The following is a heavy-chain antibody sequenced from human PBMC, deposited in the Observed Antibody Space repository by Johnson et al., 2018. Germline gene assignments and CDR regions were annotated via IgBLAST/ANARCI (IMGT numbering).Heavy chain of an antibody. CDR3: AKDQVSDEWELLGMVSAFDI. V-gene: IGHV3-23*04. Sequence: EVQLVESGGGLVQXGGSLRLSCAASGFTFSSYAMSWVRQAPGKGLEWVSAISGSGGSTYYADSVKGRFTISRANSKNTLYLQMNSLRAEDTAVYYCAKDQVSDEWELLGMVSAFDIWGQGTMVTVSS. CDR1: GFTFSSYA. D-gene: IGHD1-26*01. CDR2: ISGSGGST. J-gene: IGHJ3*02.